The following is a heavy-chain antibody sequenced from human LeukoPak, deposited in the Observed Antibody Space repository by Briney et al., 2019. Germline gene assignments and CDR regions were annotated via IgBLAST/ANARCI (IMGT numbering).Heavy chain of an antibody. CDR1: GASISGYY. CDR2: IISTGTI. Sequence: ETSETLSLTCTVSGASISGYYWSWIRQPPGKRLEWIGYIISTGTISYNPSLKSRVTISIDTSKNQLSLQLTSVTAADTAVYYCARDRGCFWPGYDCSGVGAFDIWGQGTMVTVSS. J-gene: IGHJ3*02. CDR3: ARDRGCFWPGYDCSGVGAFDI. V-gene: IGHV4-59*01. D-gene: IGHD2-21*01.